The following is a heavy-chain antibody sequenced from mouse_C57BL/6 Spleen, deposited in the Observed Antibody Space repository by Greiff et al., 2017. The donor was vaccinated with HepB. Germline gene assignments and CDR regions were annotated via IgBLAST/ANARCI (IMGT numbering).Heavy chain of an antibody. Sequence: VKLVESGAELVRPGTSVKMSCKASGYTFTNYWIGWAKQRPGHGLEWIGDIYPGGGYTNYNEKFKGKATLTADKSSSTAYMQFSSLTSEDSAIYYCARSGSRGFDYWGQGTTLTVSS. CDR3: ARSGSRGFDY. V-gene: IGHV1-63*01. D-gene: IGHD1-1*01. CDR2: IYPGGGYT. CDR1: GYTFTNYW. J-gene: IGHJ2*01.